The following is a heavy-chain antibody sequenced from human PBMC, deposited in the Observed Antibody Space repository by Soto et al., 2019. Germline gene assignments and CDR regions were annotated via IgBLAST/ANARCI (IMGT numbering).Heavy chain of an antibody. V-gene: IGHV1-69*01. CDR2: TILIFGKT. CDR3: ARTAGYSYAISVT. Sequence: GLLVQSGAEVKKPGSSVRVSCETSGVDFSSYAINWVRQAPGQGLEWMGGTILIFGKTNYSQTFQGRLTITADESTGTAYMELTSLRFDDTAVYYCARTAGYSYAISVTWGQGTLVTVSS. J-gene: IGHJ5*02. D-gene: IGHD5-18*01. CDR1: GVDFSSYA.